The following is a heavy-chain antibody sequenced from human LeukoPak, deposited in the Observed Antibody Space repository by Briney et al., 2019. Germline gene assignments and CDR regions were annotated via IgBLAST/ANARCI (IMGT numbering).Heavy chain of an antibody. CDR2: ITSSSSST. CDR1: GFTFSSFS. J-gene: IGHJ4*02. CDR3: ARVIGSYGDSAY. D-gene: IGHD4-17*01. Sequence: GGSLRLSCAASGFTFSSFSMNWVRQAPGKGLEWISYITSSSSSTYYADSVKGRFTISRDNAKNSLYLQMNSLRAEDTAVYYCARVIGSYGDSAYWGQGTLITVSS. V-gene: IGHV3-48*04.